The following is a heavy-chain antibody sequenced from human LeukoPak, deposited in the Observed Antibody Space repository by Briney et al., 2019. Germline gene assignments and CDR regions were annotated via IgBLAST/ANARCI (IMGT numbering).Heavy chain of an antibody. CDR2: INHSGST. D-gene: IGHD2-2*01. CDR1: GGSFRGYY. V-gene: IGHV4-34*01. Sequence: SETLSLTXAVYGGSFRGYYWSWIRQAPGKGLEWIGEINHSGSTNYNPSLKSRVTISVDTSKNQFSLKLSSVTAADTAVYYCARGYCSSTSCFAPYWFDPWGQGTLVTVSS. J-gene: IGHJ5*02. CDR3: ARGYCSSTSCFAPYWFDP.